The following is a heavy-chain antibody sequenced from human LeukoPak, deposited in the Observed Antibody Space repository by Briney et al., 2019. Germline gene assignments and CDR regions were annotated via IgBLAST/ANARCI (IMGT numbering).Heavy chain of an antibody. J-gene: IGHJ3*02. V-gene: IGHV3-48*03. CDR1: GFTFSSYE. CDR2: ISSSGSTI. CDR3: ARGLLSEVATASSAFDI. D-gene: IGHD5-12*01. Sequence: GGSLRLSCAASGFTFSSYEMNWVRQAPGKGLEWVSYISSSGSTIYYADSVKGRFTISRDNAKNSLYLQMNSLRAEDTAVYYCARGLLSEVATASSAFDIWGQGTMVTVSS.